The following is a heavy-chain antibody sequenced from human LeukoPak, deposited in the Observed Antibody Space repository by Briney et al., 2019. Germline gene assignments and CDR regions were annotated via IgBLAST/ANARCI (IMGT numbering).Heavy chain of an antibody. D-gene: IGHD2-15*01. CDR1: GYTFTSYG. J-gene: IGHJ6*02. CDR2: ISAYNGNT. V-gene: IGHV1-18*01. CDR3: ARDGYIVVVVAATANYYYYGMDA. Sequence: ASVKVSCKASGYTFTSYGISWVRQAPGQGLEWRGWISAYNGNTNYAQKLQGRVTMTTDTSTSTAYMELRSLRSDDTAVYYCARDGYIVVVVAATANYYYYGMDAWGQGTTVTVSS.